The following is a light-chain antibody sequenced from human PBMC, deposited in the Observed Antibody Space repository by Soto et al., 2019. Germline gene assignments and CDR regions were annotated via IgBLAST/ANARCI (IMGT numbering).Light chain of an antibody. CDR3: MQALQTPLT. J-gene: IGKJ4*01. CDR1: QSLLHTVGYNY. CDR2: LGS. Sequence: DSVMTQSPPSLPVTPGEPASISCRSSQSLLHTVGYNYLDWYLQKPGQSPQLLIYLGSNRASGVPDRFSGSGSGTDFTLKISRVEAEDVGVYYCMQALQTPLTFGGGTKVDIK. V-gene: IGKV2-28*01.